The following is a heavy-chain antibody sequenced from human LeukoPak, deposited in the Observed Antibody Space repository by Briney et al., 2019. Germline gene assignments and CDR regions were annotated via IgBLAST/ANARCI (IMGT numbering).Heavy chain of an antibody. CDR1: GFIFSSYG. CDR3: AKELKPMIVVADLFDY. D-gene: IGHD3-22*01. CDR2: IRYDGSNK. J-gene: IGHJ4*02. Sequence: GGSLRLSCAASGFIFSSYGMHWVRQAPGKGLEWVAFIRYDGSNKYYADSVKGRFTISRDNSKNTLYLQMNSLRPEDTAVYYCAKELKPMIVVADLFDYWGQGTLVTVSS. V-gene: IGHV3-30*02.